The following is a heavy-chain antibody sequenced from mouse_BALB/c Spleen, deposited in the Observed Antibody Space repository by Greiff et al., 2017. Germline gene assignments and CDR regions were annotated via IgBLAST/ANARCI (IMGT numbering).Heavy chain of an antibody. CDR3: AREDYDYSFDY. Sequence: EVKLVESGGGLVQPGGSRKLSCAASGFTFSSFGMHWVRQAPEKGLEWVAYISSGSSTIYYADTVKGRFTISRDNPKNTLFLQMTSLRSEDTAMYYCAREDYDYSFDYWGQGTTLTVSS. J-gene: IGHJ2*01. CDR2: ISSGSSTI. CDR1: GFTFSSFG. V-gene: IGHV5-17*02. D-gene: IGHD2-4*01.